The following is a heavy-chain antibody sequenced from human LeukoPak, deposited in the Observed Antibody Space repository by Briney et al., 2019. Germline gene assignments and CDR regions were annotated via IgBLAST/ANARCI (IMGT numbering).Heavy chain of an antibody. CDR1: GGTFSSYA. CDR2: IIPIFGTA. CDR3: ARDRPKLRYFDWLYAIDI. J-gene: IGHJ3*02. Sequence: SVKVSCKASGGTFSSYAISWVRQAPGQGLEWMGGIIPIFGTANYAQKFQGRVTITADESTSTAYMELRSLRSDDTAVYYCARDRPKLRYFDWLYAIDIWGQGTMVTVSS. V-gene: IGHV1-69*13. D-gene: IGHD3-9*01.